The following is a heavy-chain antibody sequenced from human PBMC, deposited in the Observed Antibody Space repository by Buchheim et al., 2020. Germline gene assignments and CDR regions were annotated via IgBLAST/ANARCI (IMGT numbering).Heavy chain of an antibody. CDR2: ISSSSSYT. D-gene: IGHD3-3*01. Sequence: QVQLVESGGGLVKPGGSLRLSCAASGFTFSDYYMSWIRQAPGKGLEWVSYISSSSSYTNYADSVKGRFTISRDNAKNSLYLQMNSLRAEDTAAYYCARDRKHYDFWSGYYLSGMDVWGQGTT. CDR3: ARDRKHYDFWSGYYLSGMDV. J-gene: IGHJ6*02. CDR1: GFTFSDYY. V-gene: IGHV3-11*06.